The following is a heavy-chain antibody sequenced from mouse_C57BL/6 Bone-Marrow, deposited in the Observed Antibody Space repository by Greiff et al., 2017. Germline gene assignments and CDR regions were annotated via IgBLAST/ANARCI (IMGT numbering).Heavy chain of an antibody. Sequence: EVQLQQSGAELVSSGASVKLSCTASGFNIKDYFMHWMKQRPEQGLEWIGWIDPENGDTEYDPKFQGKATMTADTSSNTAYLQLSSLTSEDTAVYYCNCLVWSLRGVYWGQGTLVTVSA. CDR3: NCLVWSLRGVY. CDR2: IDPENGDT. V-gene: IGHV14-4*02. D-gene: IGHD2-10*02. CDR1: GFNIKDYF. J-gene: IGHJ3*01.